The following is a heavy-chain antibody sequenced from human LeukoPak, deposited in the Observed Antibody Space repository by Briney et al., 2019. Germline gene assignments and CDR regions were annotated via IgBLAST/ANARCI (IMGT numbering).Heavy chain of an antibody. CDR1: GYSFTSYW. V-gene: IGHV5-51*01. CDR3: ARQADCGGDCLMDLDY. CDR2: ISIADSDT. D-gene: IGHD2-21*02. J-gene: IGHJ4*02. Sequence: GESLKISCKGSGYSFTSYWIGWVRQMPGKGLEWMGIISIADSDTRYSPSFQGQVTISADKSISTAYLQWSSLKASDTAMYYCARQADCGGDCLMDLDYWGQGTLVTVSS.